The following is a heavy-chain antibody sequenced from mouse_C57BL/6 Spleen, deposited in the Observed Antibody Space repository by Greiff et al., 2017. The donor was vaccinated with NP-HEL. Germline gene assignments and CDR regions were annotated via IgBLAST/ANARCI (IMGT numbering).Heavy chain of an antibody. CDR2: ISSGSSTI. J-gene: IGHJ3*01. CDR1: GFTFSDYG. CDR3: AIQYYGSEAY. D-gene: IGHD1-1*01. Sequence: EVKLVESGGGLVKPGGSLKLSCAASGFTFSDYGMHWVRQAPEKGLEWVAYISSGSSTIYYADTVKGRFTISRDNAKNTLFLQMTSLRSEDTAMYYCAIQYYGSEAYWGQGTLVTVSA. V-gene: IGHV5-17*01.